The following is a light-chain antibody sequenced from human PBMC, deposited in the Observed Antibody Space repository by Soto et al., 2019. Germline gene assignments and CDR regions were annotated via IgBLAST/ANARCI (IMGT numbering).Light chain of an antibody. CDR2: DAS. Sequence: DIQMTQSPSTLSASVGDRVTITCRASQNINIWLAWYQQKPGKAPKLLIFDASSLESGVPSRFSGSGSGTEFTLTISSLHPDDFATYYCQEYNNYWTFGQGTKVDIK. J-gene: IGKJ1*01. CDR1: QNINIW. V-gene: IGKV1-5*01. CDR3: QEYNNYWT.